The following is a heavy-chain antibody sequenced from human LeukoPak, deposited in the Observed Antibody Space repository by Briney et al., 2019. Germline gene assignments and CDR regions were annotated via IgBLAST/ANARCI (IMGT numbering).Heavy chain of an antibody. CDR2: INHSGST. CDR1: GGSFSGYY. D-gene: IGHD6-19*01. CDR3: AREAVASDY. Sequence: SETLSLTCAVYGGSFSGYYWSWIRQPPGKGLEWIGEINHSGSTNYNPSLKSRVTISVDTSKNQFSLKLSSVTAADTAVYYRAREAVASDYWGQGTLVTVSS. J-gene: IGHJ4*02. V-gene: IGHV4-34*01.